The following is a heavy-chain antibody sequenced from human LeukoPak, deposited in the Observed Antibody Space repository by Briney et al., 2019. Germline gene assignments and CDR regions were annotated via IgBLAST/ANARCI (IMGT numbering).Heavy chain of an antibody. J-gene: IGHJ3*02. V-gene: IGHV4-59*08. CDR3: ASRITMVRGVIIIGDAFDI. D-gene: IGHD3-10*01. Sequence: SETLSLTCTVSGGSISSYYWSWIRQPPGKGLEWIGYIYYSGSTNYNPSLKSRVTISVDTSKNQFSLKLSSVTAADTAVYYCASRITMVRGVIIIGDAFDIWGQGTMVTVSS. CDR2: IYYSGST. CDR1: GGSISSYY.